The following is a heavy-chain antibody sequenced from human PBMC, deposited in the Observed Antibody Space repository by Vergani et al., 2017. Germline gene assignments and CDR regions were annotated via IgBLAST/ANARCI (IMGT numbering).Heavy chain of an antibody. CDR2: ISGSGVST. CDR3: AKANPRNSGYDYLYYYHAMDL. D-gene: IGHD5-12*01. V-gene: IGHV3-23*01. Sequence: EVQRLESGGDLVQPGGSLRLSCAASGFTFKHYAMNWVRSAPGKGMEWGSGISGSGVSTYYTGSVKGRFTISSNSSKNTLYLQMNSLCAGDTAVYYCAKANPRNSGYDYLYYYHAMDLWGQGTTVTVSS. J-gene: IGHJ6*02. CDR1: GFTFKHYA.